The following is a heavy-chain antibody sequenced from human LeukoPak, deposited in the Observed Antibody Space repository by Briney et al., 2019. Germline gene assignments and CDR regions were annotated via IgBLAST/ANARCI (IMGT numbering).Heavy chain of an antibody. J-gene: IGHJ4*02. Sequence: GGSLRFTCAASGFTFSSYSMNWVRQAPGKGLEWVSYISSSSSTIYYADSVKGRFTITRDNAKNLLYLQMNSLRAEDTAVYYCARGTIVDYWGQGTLVTVSS. D-gene: IGHD3-3*01. CDR3: ARGTIVDY. CDR1: GFTFSSYS. V-gene: IGHV3-48*04. CDR2: ISSSSSTI.